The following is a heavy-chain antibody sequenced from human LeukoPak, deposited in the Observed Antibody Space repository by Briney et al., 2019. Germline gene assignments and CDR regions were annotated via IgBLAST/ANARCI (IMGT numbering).Heavy chain of an antibody. V-gene: IGHV4-4*07. CDR3: ARATEMATSRAPHWYFDL. Sequence: SETLSLTCTVSGGSISSYYWSWIRQPAGKGLEWIGRIYTSGSTYYNPSLKSRVTISVDTSKNQFSLKLSSVTAADTAVYYCARATEMATSRAPHWYFDLWGRGTLVTVSS. CDR1: GGSISSYY. D-gene: IGHD5-24*01. CDR2: IYTSGST. J-gene: IGHJ2*01.